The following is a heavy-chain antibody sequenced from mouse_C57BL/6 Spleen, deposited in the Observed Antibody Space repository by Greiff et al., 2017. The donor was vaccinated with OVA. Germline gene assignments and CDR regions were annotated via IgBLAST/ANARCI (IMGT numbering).Heavy chain of an antibody. CDR2: IYPGDGDT. J-gene: IGHJ2*01. CDR3: ARLDSSGPYFDY. V-gene: IGHV1-80*01. CDR1: GYAFSSYW. D-gene: IGHD3-2*02. Sequence: QVQLKQSGAELVKPGASVKISCKASGYAFSSYWMNWVKQRPGKGLEWIGQIYPGDGDTNYNGKFKGKATLTADKSSSTAYMQLSSLTSEDSAVYFCARLDSSGPYFDYWGQGTTLTVSS.